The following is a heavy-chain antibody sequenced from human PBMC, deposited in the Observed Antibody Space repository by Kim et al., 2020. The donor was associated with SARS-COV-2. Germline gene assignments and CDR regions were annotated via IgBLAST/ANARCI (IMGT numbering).Heavy chain of an antibody. CDR1: GGSISGHY. J-gene: IGHJ4*02. Sequence: SETLSLTCTVSGGSISGHYWSWIRQPPGQGLEWIGYIYDNGNTNYNSSLKSRLSMSVDTSKNQFSLRLSSMTAADTAVYYCARHRYGDHSLHFDFWGQG. CDR2: IYDNGNT. CDR3: ARHRYGDHSLHFDF. V-gene: IGHV4-59*11. D-gene: IGHD4-17*01.